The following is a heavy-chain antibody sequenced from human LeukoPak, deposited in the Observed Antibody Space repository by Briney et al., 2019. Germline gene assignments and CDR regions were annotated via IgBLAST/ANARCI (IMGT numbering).Heavy chain of an antibody. V-gene: IGHV7-4-1*02. Sequence: ASVKLSCKASGYTFTSYAMNWVRQAPGQGLEWMGWINTNTGNPTKDQGFTGRFVFSLDTSVRPAYLPISSLKAEDTAVYYCARGFLLWFGELFSRGVGLDYWGQGTLVTVSS. CDR1: GYTFTSYA. CDR3: ARGFLLWFGELFSRGVGLDY. CDR2: INTNTGNP. J-gene: IGHJ4*02. D-gene: IGHD3-10*01.